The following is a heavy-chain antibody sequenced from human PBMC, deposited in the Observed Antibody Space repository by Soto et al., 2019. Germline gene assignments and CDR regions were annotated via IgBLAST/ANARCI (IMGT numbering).Heavy chain of an antibody. Sequence: EVQLLESGGGFIQPGGSLRLSCAASGFTPSSSDMSWVSQGPGKGLEWVPTIDGAGRITYYADSVKGRFTISRDNSKNTLYLKMESLGSDDTAVYYGVKNSGWFNSWGQGAVGTVSS. D-gene: IGHD3-10*01. V-gene: IGHV3-23*01. CDR2: IDGAGRIT. J-gene: IGHJ5*01. CDR1: GFTPSSSD. CDR3: VKNSGWFNS.